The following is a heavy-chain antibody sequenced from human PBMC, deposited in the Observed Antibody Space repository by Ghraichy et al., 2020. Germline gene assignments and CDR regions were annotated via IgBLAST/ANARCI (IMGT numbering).Heavy chain of an antibody. D-gene: IGHD4-17*01. J-gene: IGHJ4*02. CDR2: IYYSGST. V-gene: IGHV4-39*07. Sequence: SETLSLTCTVSGGSISSSSYYWGWIRQPPGKGLEWIGSIYYSGSTYYNPSLKSRVTISVDTSKNQFSLKLSSVTAADTAVYYCARQANDYGVYRGDANRNEFDYWGQGTLVTVSS. CDR1: GGSISSSSYY. CDR3: ARQANDYGVYRGDANRNEFDY.